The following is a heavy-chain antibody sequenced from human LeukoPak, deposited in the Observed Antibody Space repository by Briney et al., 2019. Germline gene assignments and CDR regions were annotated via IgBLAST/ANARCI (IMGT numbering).Heavy chain of an antibody. Sequence: PGGSLRLSCAASGFTFSSYSMNWVRQAPGKGLEWVSSISSSSSYIYYADSVKGRFTISRDNAKNSLYLQMNSLRAEDTAVYYCARDPRPCSSSWPYYFDYWGQGTLVTVSS. J-gene: IGHJ4*02. CDR1: GFTFSSYS. CDR2: ISSSSSYI. CDR3: ARDPRPCSSSWPYYFDY. V-gene: IGHV3-21*01. D-gene: IGHD6-13*01.